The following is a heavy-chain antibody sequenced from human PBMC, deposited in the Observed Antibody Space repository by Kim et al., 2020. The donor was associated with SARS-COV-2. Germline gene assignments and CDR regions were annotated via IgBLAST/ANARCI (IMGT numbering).Heavy chain of an antibody. CDR1: GGSISSYY. Sequence: SETLSLTCTVSGGSISSYYWSWIRQPPGKGLEWIGYIYYSGSTNYNPSLKSRVTISVDTSKNQFSLKLSSVTAADTAVYYCARLPQGFGLPSYSSGWYAGGYFDLWGRGTLVTVSS. V-gene: IGHV4-59*08. CDR2: IYYSGST. CDR3: ARLPQGFGLPSYSSGWYAGGYFDL. D-gene: IGHD6-19*01. J-gene: IGHJ2*01.